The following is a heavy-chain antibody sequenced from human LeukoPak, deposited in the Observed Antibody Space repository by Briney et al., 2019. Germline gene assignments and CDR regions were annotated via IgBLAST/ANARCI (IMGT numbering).Heavy chain of an antibody. V-gene: IGHV3-23*01. J-gene: IGHJ4*02. D-gene: IGHD5-24*01. CDR1: GFALSSYA. CDR3: ARDLGDGYNPFDY. Sequence: GGSLRLSCAASGFALSSYAMSWVRQAPGKGLEWVSATSSSDAGTYHAESVRGRFTISRDNSKNTLYLQMNSLRAEDTAVYYCARDLGDGYNPFDYWGQGTLVTVSS. CDR2: TSSSDAGT.